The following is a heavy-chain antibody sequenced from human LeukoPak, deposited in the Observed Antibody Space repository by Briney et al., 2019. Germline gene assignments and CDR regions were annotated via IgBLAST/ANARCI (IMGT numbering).Heavy chain of an antibody. CDR1: GFTFSSYS. CDR2: ISSSSSTI. Sequence: GGSLRLSCAASGFTFSSYSMNWVRQAPGKGLEWVSYISSSSSTIYYADSVKGRFTISRDNAKNSLYLQMNSLRAEDTAVYYCARDSSAVAGFKVRTDYWGQGTLVTVSS. CDR3: ARDSSAVAGFKVRTDY. J-gene: IGHJ4*02. V-gene: IGHV3-48*04. D-gene: IGHD6-19*01.